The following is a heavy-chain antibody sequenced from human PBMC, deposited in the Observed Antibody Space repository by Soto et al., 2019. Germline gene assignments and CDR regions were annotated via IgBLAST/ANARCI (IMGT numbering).Heavy chain of an antibody. CDR2: ISYDGSNK. CDR3: AKDHYDFWSGYLGGMDV. V-gene: IGHV3-30*18. CDR1: GFTFSSYG. D-gene: IGHD3-3*01. Sequence: GGSLRLSCAASGFTFSSYGMHWVRQAPGKGLEWVAVISYDGSNKYYADSVKGRFTISRDNSKNTLYLQMNSLRAEDTAVYYCAKDHYDFWSGYLGGMDVWGQGTTVTVSS. J-gene: IGHJ6*02.